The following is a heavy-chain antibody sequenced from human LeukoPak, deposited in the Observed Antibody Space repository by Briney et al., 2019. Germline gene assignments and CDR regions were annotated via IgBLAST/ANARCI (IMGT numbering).Heavy chain of an antibody. CDR1: GFTFSSYS. CDR2: ISSSSSYI. D-gene: IGHD3-22*01. Sequence: GGSLRLSCAASGFTFSSYSMNWVRQAPGKGLEWVSSISSSSSYIYYADSVKGRFTISRDNAKNSLYLQMNSLRAEDTAVYCCARAPYDSSGYYHYWGQGTLVTVSS. V-gene: IGHV3-21*01. CDR3: ARAPYDSSGYYHY. J-gene: IGHJ4*02.